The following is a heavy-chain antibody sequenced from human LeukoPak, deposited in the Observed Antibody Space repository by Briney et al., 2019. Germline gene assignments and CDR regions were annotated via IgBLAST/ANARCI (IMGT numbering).Heavy chain of an antibody. Sequence: SQTLSLTCAVSGGSISSGGYSWRWIRQPPGKGLEWIGYIYHSGSTYYNPSLKSRVTISVDRSKNQFSLKLSSVTAADTAVYYCARAKGGYYDILTGYSLFDYWGQGTLVTVSS. J-gene: IGHJ4*02. CDR2: IYHSGST. V-gene: IGHV4-30-2*01. CDR1: GGSISSGGYS. CDR3: ARAKGGYYDILTGYSLFDY. D-gene: IGHD3-9*01.